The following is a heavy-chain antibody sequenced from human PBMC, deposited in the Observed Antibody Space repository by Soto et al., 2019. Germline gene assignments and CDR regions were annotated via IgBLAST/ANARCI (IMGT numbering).Heavy chain of an antibody. Sequence: SETLSLTCSVSGGSISSSSYNWDWIRQPPGKGLEWIGTIYYNGDTDYNPSLKSRATISVDASDYQFSLKLSSVTAADTSIYYCARFSGNAFDIWGHGTMVTV. CDR1: GGSISSSSYN. V-gene: IGHV4-39*01. CDR3: ARFSGNAFDI. J-gene: IGHJ3*02. CDR2: IYYNGDT.